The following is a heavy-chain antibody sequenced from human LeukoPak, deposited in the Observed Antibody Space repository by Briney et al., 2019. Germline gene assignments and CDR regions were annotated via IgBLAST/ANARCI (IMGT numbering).Heavy chain of an antibody. D-gene: IGHD3-22*01. CDR3: ARHESSGYCDY. Sequence: EESLTISCKCSVYSFTRLWISWVRQMPGKGLEWMGRIDPSDSSTHDSPSFQGHVTISADKSISTAYLQWSSLKAADTAMYYCARHESSGYCDYWGQGTLVTVSS. CDR1: VYSFTRLW. CDR2: IDPSDSST. V-gene: IGHV5-10-1*01. J-gene: IGHJ4*02.